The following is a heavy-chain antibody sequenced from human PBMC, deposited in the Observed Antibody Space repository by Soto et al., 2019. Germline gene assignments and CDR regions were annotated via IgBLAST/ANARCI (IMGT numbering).Heavy chain of an antibody. Sequence: EVQLVESGGGLVKPGGSLRLSCAASGFTFSSYSMNWVRQAPGKGLEWVSSISSSSSYIYYADSVKGRFTISRDNAKNSLYLQMNSLRAEDTAVYYCARVNGEMGMAFDIWGQGTMVTVSS. D-gene: IGHD4-17*01. J-gene: IGHJ3*02. CDR1: GFTFSSYS. CDR3: ARVNGEMGMAFDI. V-gene: IGHV3-21*01. CDR2: ISSSSSYI.